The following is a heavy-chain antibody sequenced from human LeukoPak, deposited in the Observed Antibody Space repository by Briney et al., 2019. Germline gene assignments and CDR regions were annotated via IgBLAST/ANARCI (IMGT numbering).Heavy chain of an antibody. J-gene: IGHJ1*01. Sequence: SETLSLTCTVSGGSISSGGYYWSWIRQPPGKGLEWVGYIYHSGSTYYNPSLKSRVTISVDRSKNQFSLKLSSVTAADTAVYYCASYYQYYYDSSGYIYFQHWGQGTLVTVSS. D-gene: IGHD3-22*01. CDR2: IYHSGST. CDR3: ASYYQYYYDSSGYIYFQH. V-gene: IGHV4-30-2*01. CDR1: GGSISSGGYY.